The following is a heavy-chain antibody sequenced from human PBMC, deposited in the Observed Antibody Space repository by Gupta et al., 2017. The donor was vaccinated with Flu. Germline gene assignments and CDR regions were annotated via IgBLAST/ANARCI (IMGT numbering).Heavy chain of an antibody. Sequence: SSTDYFGGWIRQPPGKGLEWIGHIYYNGNTFYNPSLESRVAISVDTSKNQFSLRLSSMAAADTAVYYCARRITYGKTFDYWGQGILVTVSS. V-gene: IGHV4-39*01. D-gene: IGHD3-10*01. CDR3: ARRITYGKTFDY. CDR1: SSTDYF. J-gene: IGHJ4*02. CDR2: IYYNGNT.